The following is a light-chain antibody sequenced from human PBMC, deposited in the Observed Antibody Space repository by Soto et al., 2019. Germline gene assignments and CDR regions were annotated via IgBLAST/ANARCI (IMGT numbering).Light chain of an antibody. J-gene: IGLJ1*01. CDR1: SSDFGGYNS. Sequence: QSGLTQPASGAGSPGQSITISCTGTSSDFGGYNSVSWYQHHPGKAPKLMIYDITNRPSGVSDRFSGSPSGNTDSLTISGLQAEDEADYSCSSYAKSNTIVFGAGTKVTVL. V-gene: IGLV2-14*01. CDR3: SSYAKSNTIV. CDR2: DIT.